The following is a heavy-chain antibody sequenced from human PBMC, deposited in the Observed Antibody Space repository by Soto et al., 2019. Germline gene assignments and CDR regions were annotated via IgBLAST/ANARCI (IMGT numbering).Heavy chain of an antibody. CDR3: ARDAGPNTAMVPGIFDY. J-gene: IGHJ4*02. CDR2: INPSGGST. V-gene: IGHV1-46*01. D-gene: IGHD5-18*01. CDR1: GYTFTSYY. Sequence: QVQLVQSGAEVKKPGASVKVSCKASGYTFTSYYMHWVRQAPGQGLEWMGIINPSGGSTSYAQKFQGRVTMTRDTSTSTVYMELSSLRSEDTAVYYCARDAGPNTAMVPGIFDYWGQGTLVTVSS.